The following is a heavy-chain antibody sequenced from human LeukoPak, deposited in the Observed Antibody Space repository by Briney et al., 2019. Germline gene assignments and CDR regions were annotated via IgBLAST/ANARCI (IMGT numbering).Heavy chain of an antibody. Sequence: PSETLSLTCTVSGGSISSGGYYWSWIRQHPGKGLEWIGYIYYSGSTYYNPSLKSRVTISVDTSKNQFSLKLSSVTAADKAVYYCATKLLWFGELSPAGNAFDIWGQGTMVTVSS. CDR3: ATKLLWFGELSPAGNAFDI. D-gene: IGHD3-10*01. CDR2: IYYSGST. V-gene: IGHV4-31*03. CDR1: GGSISSGGYY. J-gene: IGHJ3*02.